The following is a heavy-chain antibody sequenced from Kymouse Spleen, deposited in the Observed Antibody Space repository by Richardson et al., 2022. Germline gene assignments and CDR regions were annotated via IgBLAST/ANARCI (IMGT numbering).Heavy chain of an antibody. CDR3: ARRDTAMVFDY. D-gene: IGHD5-18,IGHD5-18*01. Sequence: QVQLVESGGGVVQPGRSLRLSCAASGFTFSSYGMHWVRQAPGKGLEWVAVIWYDGSNKYYADSVKGRFTISRDNSKNTLYLQMNSLRAEDTAVYYCARRDTAMVFDYWGQGTLVTVSS. V-gene: IGHV3-33*01. CDR2: IWYDGSNK. J-gene: IGHJ4*02. CDR1: GFTFSSYG.